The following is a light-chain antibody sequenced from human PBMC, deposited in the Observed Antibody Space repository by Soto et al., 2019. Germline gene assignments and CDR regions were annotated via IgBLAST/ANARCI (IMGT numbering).Light chain of an antibody. V-gene: IGLV1-40*01. CDR3: QSYDSSLNAYV. CDR1: SSNIGSGYY. J-gene: IGLJ1*01. Sequence: QAVVTQPPSVSGATGQRVTISCSGSSSNIGSGYYVHWYQQVSGSAPKVVINDNINRPSGVPDRFSGSKSGTSASLAIIGLQADDEADYYCQSYDSSLNAYVFGTGTKVTV. CDR2: DNI.